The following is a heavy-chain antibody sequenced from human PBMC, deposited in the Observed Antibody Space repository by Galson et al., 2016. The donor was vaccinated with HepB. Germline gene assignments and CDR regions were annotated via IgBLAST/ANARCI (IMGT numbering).Heavy chain of an antibody. CDR3: ASEGSSGGGVFEY. CDR1: GYTFTSNS. V-gene: IGHV1-3*01. Sequence: QSGAEVKKPGESLKISCKASGYTFTSNSIHWMRQAPGRRLEWMGWIIVGGAHTNYSPTFQGRLTITSDTSARTVYMELSSLTSEDTAVYYCASEGSSGGGVFEYWGQGTLVTVSS. J-gene: IGHJ4*02. D-gene: IGHD3-10*01. CDR2: IIVGGAHT.